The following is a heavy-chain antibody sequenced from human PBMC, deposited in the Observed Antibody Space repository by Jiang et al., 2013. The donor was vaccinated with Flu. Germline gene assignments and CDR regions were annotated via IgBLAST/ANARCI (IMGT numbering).Heavy chain of an antibody. J-gene: IGHJ5*02. CDR2: SIIWEH. Sequence: SSSNWWSWVASPQGRGWSGLGKSIIWEHQLQPSLKSRVTISVDKSKNQFSLKLSSVTAADTAVYYCARAVRAMVQGNYPFDPWGQGTLVTVSS. CDR3: ARAVRAMVQGNYPFDP. CDR1: SSSNW. D-gene: IGHD3-10*01. V-gene: IGHV4-4*02.